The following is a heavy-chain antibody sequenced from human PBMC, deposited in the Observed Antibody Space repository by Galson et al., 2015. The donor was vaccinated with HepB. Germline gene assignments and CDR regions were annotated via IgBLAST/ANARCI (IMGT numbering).Heavy chain of an antibody. Sequence: SVKVSCKVSGYTLTELPMHWVRQAPGKGLEWMGGFDPEDGETIYAQKFQGRVTMTEDTSTDTAYMELSSLRSEDTAVYYCATVLLVPAAIRGWFDPWGQGTLVTVSS. D-gene: IGHD2-2*02. CDR1: GYTLTELP. CDR3: ATVLLVPAAIRGWFDP. J-gene: IGHJ5*02. CDR2: FDPEDGET. V-gene: IGHV1-24*01.